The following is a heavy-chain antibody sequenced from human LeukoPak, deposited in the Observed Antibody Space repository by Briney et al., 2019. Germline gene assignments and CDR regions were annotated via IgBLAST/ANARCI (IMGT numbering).Heavy chain of an antibody. V-gene: IGHV1-69*13. CDR3: NHPQSYDSSGYYYYYGMDA. D-gene: IGHD3-22*01. J-gene: IGHJ6*02. CDR2: IIPIFGTA. CDR1: GGTFSSYA. Sequence: GASVKVSCKASGGTFSSYAISWVRQAPGQGLEWMGGIIPIFGTANYAQKFQGRVTITADESTSTAYMELSSLRSEDTAVYYCNHPQSYDSSGYYYYYGMDAWGQGTTVTVSS.